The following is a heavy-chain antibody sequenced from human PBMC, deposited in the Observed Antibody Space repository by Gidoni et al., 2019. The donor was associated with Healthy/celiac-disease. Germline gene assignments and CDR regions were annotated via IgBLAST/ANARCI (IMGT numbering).Heavy chain of an antibody. V-gene: IGHV3-74*01. J-gene: IGHJ4*02. CDR3: AREWYYYGSGYHFDY. Sequence: EVQLVESGGGLVQPGGSLRRFCAASGFTFSSYWMHWVRQAPGKGLVWVSRINSDGSSTSDADSVKGRFTISRDNAKNTLYLQMNRLRAEDTAVYYCAREWYYYGSGYHFDYWGQGTLVSVSS. CDR2: INSDGSST. D-gene: IGHD3-10*01. CDR1: GFTFSSYW.